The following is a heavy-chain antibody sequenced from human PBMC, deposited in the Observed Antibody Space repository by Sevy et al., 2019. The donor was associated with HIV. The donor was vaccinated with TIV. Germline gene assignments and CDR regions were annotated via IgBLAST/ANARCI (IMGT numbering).Heavy chain of an antibody. CDR3: ARAGNWPYFDY. CDR2: ISGLSNYI. D-gene: IGHD1-1*01. J-gene: IGHJ4*02. Sequence: GGSRRLSCAASGFTFSSYSFHWVRQAPGKGLEWVSSISGLSNYIYYSDSMKGRFTISRDNAKNSLYLHMSSLRADDTAVYYCARAGNWPYFDYWGQGTLVTVSS. V-gene: IGHV3-21*01. CDR1: GFTFSSYS.